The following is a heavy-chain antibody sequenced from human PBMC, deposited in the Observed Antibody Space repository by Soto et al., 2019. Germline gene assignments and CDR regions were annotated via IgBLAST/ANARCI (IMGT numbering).Heavy chain of an antibody. Sequence: PSETLSLTCTVSGGSISSGGYYWSWIRQHPGKGLEWIGYIYYSGSTYYNPSLKSRVTISVDTSKNQFSLKLSSVTAADTAVYYCAREEIGYSPRGKGYWGQGTLVTGSS. J-gene: IGHJ4*02. V-gene: IGHV4-31*03. CDR2: IYYSGST. CDR3: AREEIGYSPRGKGY. CDR1: GGSISSGGYY. D-gene: IGHD6-13*01.